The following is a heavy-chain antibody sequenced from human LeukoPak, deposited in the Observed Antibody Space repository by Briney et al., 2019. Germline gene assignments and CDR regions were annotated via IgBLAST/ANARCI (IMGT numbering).Heavy chain of an antibody. CDR3: ANGAFRLYYIDV. CDR1: GFTFSNYW. J-gene: IGHJ6*03. CDR2: INTDGSST. V-gene: IGHV3-74*01. Sequence: GGSLRLSCAASGFTFSNYWMHWVRQAPVKGLVWVSRINTDGSSTNYADSVKGRFTISRDNAKNTVYLQMNSLRAEDTAVYYCANGAFRLYYIDVWGKGTTVTVSS. D-gene: IGHD3-16*01.